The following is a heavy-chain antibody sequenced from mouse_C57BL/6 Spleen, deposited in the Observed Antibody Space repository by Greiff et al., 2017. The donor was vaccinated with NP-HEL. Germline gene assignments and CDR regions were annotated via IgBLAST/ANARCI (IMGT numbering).Heavy chain of an antibody. Sequence: QVQLQQSGAELVKPGASVKISCKASGYAFSSYWMNWVKQRPGKGLEWIGQIYPGDGDTNYNGKFKGKATLTADKSSSTAYMQLSSLTSEDSAVYFGARSASNLEYYYAMDYWGQGTSVTVSS. V-gene: IGHV1-80*01. D-gene: IGHD2-5*01. CDR2: IYPGDGDT. J-gene: IGHJ4*01. CDR1: GYAFSSYW. CDR3: ARSASNLEYYYAMDY.